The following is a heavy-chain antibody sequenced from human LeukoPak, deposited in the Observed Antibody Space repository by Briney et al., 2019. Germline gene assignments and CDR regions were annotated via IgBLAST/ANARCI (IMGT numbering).Heavy chain of an antibody. V-gene: IGHV1-18*01. D-gene: IGHD5-18*01. CDR3: ARHLEGYSYGSYYHYGMDV. Sequence: ASVKVSCKASGYTFTSYGISWVRQAPGQGLEWMGWISAYNGNTNYAQKLQGRVTMTTDTSTSTAYMELRSLRSDDTAVCYCARHLEGYSYGSYYHYGMDVWGQGTTVTVSS. CDR2: ISAYNGNT. CDR1: GYTFTSYG. J-gene: IGHJ6*02.